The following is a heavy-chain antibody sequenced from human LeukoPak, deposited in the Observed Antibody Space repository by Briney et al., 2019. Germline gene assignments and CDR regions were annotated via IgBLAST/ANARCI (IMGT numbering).Heavy chain of an antibody. CDR3: ARGSLVPYSSWIDY. CDR1: GFTFTSYS. V-gene: IGHV3-21*01. Sequence: PEGSLRLSCAASGFTFTSYSMNWVRQAPGKGLEWVSSISSSSSYIYYADSVKGRFTISRDNAKNSLYLQMNSLRAEDTAVYYCARGSLVPYSSWIDYWGQGTLVTVSS. CDR2: ISSSSSYI. D-gene: IGHD6-6*01. J-gene: IGHJ4*02.